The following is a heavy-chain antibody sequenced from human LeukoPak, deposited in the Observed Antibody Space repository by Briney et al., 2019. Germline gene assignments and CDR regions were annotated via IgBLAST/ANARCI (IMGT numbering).Heavy chain of an antibody. CDR2: IYYSGTT. V-gene: IGHV4-39*01. CDR3: GRQRAGATDY. D-gene: IGHD1-26*01. CDR1: GGSISSTTYY. J-gene: IGHJ4*02. Sequence: SETLSLTCTVSGGSISSTTYYWGWICQPPGKGLEWIGTIYYSGTTSYNPSLKSRVTMSVDTSKNQFSLKLSSVTAADTGVYYCGRQRAGATDYWGQGTLVTVSS.